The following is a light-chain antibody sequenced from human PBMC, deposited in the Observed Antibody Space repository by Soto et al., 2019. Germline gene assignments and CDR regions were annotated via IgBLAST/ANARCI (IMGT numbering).Light chain of an antibody. V-gene: IGLV2-14*01. CDR3: SSYTSGSTPYV. Sequence: QSVPTQPASVSASPGQSLPISCTRTSSDVGGYNYVSWYQQHPGKAPKLMIYDVSNRPSGVSNRFSGSKSGNTASLTISGLQAEDEADYYCSSYTSGSTPYVFGTGTRSPS. J-gene: IGLJ1*01. CDR2: DVS. CDR1: SSDVGGYNY.